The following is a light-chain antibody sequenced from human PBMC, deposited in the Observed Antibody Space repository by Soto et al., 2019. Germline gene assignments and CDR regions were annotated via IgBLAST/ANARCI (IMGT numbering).Light chain of an antibody. V-gene: IGLV2-14*01. CDR3: SSYTSASTLLYL. J-gene: IGLJ1*01. Sequence: QSALTQPASVSGSPGQSITISCTGTSSDVGGYNYVPWYQQHPGIAPKLLIYGVTNRPSGVSTRFSGSKSGNTASLTISGLPAEDEADYHGSSYTSASTLLYLFGTGTKLTVL. CDR2: GVT. CDR1: SSDVGGYNY.